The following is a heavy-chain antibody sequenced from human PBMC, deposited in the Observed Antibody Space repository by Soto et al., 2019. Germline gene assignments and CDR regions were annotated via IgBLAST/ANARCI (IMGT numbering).Heavy chain of an antibody. CDR3: ARTDRSGWYLYYFDY. J-gene: IGHJ4*02. CDR1: GYTFTSYA. Sequence: QVQLVQSGAEVKKPGASVKVSCKASGYTFTSYAMHWVRQAPGQRLEWMGWINAGNGNTKYSQKFQGRVTITRDTSASTAYMELSVLRSEDTAVYYCARTDRSGWYLYYFDYWGQGTLVTVSS. CDR2: INAGNGNT. D-gene: IGHD6-19*01. V-gene: IGHV1-3*01.